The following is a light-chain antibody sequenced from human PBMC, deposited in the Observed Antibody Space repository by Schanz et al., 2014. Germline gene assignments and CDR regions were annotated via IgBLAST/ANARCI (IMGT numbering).Light chain of an antibody. V-gene: IGKV4-1*01. J-gene: IGKJ2*01. CDR1: QSVLYSSNNKNY. Sequence: DIVMTQSPDSLAVSLGERATINCKSSQSVLYSSNNKNYLVWYQQKPGQPPKLVIYWASTRESGVPDRFSGSGSGTDFTLTISSLQAEDVAVYYCQQYYSTPVTFGQGTKLEIK. CDR3: QQYYSTPVT. CDR2: WAS.